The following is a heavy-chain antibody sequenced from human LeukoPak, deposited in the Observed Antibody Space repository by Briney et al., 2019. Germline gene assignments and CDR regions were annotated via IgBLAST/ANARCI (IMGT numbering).Heavy chain of an antibody. CDR3: ARGSRREGFDY. CDR1: GFTFSSYS. V-gene: IGHV3-21*01. Sequence: GGSLRLSCAASGFTFSSYSMNWVRQAPGQGLQWVSSISSSSSYIYYADSVKGRFTISRDNAKNSLYLQMNSLRAEDTAVYYCARGSRREGFDYWGQGTLVTVSS. CDR2: ISSSSSYI. D-gene: IGHD6-13*01. J-gene: IGHJ4*02.